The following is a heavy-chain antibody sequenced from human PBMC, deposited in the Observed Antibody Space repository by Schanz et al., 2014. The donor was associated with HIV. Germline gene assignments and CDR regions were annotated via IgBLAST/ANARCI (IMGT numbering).Heavy chain of an antibody. V-gene: IGHV4-31*03. D-gene: IGHD1-1*01. Sequence: QVQVQESGPGLVKPLQTLSLTCNVSGVSMSSRTYYWNWIRQHPGKGLEWIGYMYYSGASYYSPSLKSRVTRSLDTSKEDFALKLSSVTAADTAVYYCVRGIATTGGDYWHFDLWGRGTLVTVTS. J-gene: IGHJ2*01. CDR3: VRGIATTGGDYWHFDL. CDR1: GVSMSSRTYY. CDR2: MYYSGAS.